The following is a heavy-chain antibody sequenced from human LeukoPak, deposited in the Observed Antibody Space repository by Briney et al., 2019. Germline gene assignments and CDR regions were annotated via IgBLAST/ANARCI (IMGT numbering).Heavy chain of an antibody. CDR1: GYTFTSYG. Sequence: ASVKVSCKASGYTFTSYGISWVRQAPGQGLEWMGWISAYNGNTNYAQKLQDRVTMTTDTSTSTAYMELRSLRSDDTAVYYCARLRQSGIFGVVIQTPYMDVWGKGTTVTVSS. CDR2: ISAYNGNT. CDR3: ARLRQSGIFGVVIQTPYMDV. D-gene: IGHD3-3*01. J-gene: IGHJ6*03. V-gene: IGHV1-18*01.